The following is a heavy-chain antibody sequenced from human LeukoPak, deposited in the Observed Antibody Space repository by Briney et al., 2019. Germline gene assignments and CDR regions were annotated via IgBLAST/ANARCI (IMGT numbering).Heavy chain of an antibody. CDR2: INHSGST. V-gene: IGHV4-34*01. D-gene: IGHD3-3*01. CDR1: GGSFSGYY. Sequence: ASETLSLTCAVYGGSFSGYYWSWIRQPPGKGLEWIGEINHSGSTNYNPSLKSRVTISVDTSKNQFSLKLSSVTAADTALYYCARSTYYDFWSGFPNWFDPWGQGTLVTVSS. J-gene: IGHJ5*02. CDR3: ARSTYYDFWSGFPNWFDP.